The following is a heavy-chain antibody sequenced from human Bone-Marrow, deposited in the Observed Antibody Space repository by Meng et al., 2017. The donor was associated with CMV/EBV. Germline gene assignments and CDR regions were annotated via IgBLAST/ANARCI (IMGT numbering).Heavy chain of an antibody. CDR2: IWYDGSNK. Sequence: GGSLRLSCAASGFTFSSYGMHWVRQAPGKGLEWVAVIWYDGSNKYYADSVKGRFTISRDNSKNTLYLQMNSLRAEDTAVYYCAKGDRPYYDFWSGYGVGYYYYGMDVWGQGTTVTVYS. CDR3: AKGDRPYYDFWSGYGVGYYYYGMDV. CDR1: GFTFSSYG. V-gene: IGHV3-33*06. J-gene: IGHJ6*01. D-gene: IGHD3-3*01.